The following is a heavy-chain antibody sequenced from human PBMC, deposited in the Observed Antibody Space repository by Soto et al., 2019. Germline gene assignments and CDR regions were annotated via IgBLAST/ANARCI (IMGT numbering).Heavy chain of an antibody. J-gene: IGHJ4*02. V-gene: IGHV3-23*01. CDR1: GPTFSSYA. D-gene: IGHD2-8*01. CDR3: AKGGYCTSGVCSKFDY. CDR2: ISASGSYT. Sequence: PGGSLRLSCAASGPTFSSYAMSWVRQAPGKGLEWVSTISASGSYTYFPDSVKGRFTISRDNSKNTLYLQMNSLRAEDTAVYYCAKGGYCTSGVCSKFDYWGQGTVVTVSS.